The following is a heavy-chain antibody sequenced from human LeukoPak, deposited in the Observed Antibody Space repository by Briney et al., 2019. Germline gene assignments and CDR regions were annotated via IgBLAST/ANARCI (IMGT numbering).Heavy chain of an antibody. CDR3: ARSATPGYASGTYFPPPDSFDI. CDR2: IKQDGSEK. J-gene: IGHJ3*02. V-gene: IGHV3-7*01. D-gene: IGHD1-26*01. CDR1: GFTFSSYW. Sequence: GGSLRLSCAASGFTFSSYWMSWVRQAPGKGLEWVANIKQDGSEKYYVDSVKGRFTISRDNAKNSLYLQMNSLRAEDTAVYYCARSATPGYASGTYFPPPDSFDIWGQGTLVTVSS.